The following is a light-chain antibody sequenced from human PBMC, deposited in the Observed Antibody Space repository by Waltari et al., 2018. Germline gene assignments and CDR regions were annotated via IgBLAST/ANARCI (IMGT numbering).Light chain of an antibody. J-gene: IGLJ3*02. CDR3: QGWDSNSDLGV. V-gene: IGLV3-21*01. Sequence: SYVLTPPPSASEAPGQTARLTCGGDNLGSKRWQVYQQKAGQAPLLLIYYGSARPSGIPERFSGSNSENAATLTISRVEVADEAADYCQGWDSNSDLGVFGGGTKLTVL. CDR2: YGS. CDR1: NLGSKR.